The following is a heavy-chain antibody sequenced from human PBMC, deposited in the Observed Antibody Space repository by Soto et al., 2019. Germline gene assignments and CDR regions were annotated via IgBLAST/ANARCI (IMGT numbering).Heavy chain of an antibody. V-gene: IGHV1-18*01. CDR1: GYEFTNYG. CDR3: AGGHDIVTGWKFNF. D-gene: IGHD3-9*01. J-gene: IGHJ4*02. CDR2: ISAYNGNI. Sequence: QVRLVQSGSEVKKPGSSVKVSCKTYGYEFTNYGINWVRQAPGQGLEWMGWISAYNGNIGYAQNFLGRATLSTDTSTGSAYMELRSLRSDDTAVDYCAGGHDIVTGWKFNFWGQGTLVTVSS.